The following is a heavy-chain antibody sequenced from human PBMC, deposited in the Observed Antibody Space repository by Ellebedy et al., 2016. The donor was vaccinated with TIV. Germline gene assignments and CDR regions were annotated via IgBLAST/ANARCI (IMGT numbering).Heavy chain of an antibody. J-gene: IGHJ4*02. D-gene: IGHD1-26*01. V-gene: IGHV4-39*01. CDR1: GDSISFSSYF. CDR3: ARQVGALDY. Sequence: SETLSLTXTVSGDSISFSSYFWGWIRQPPGKGLEWIGSIYNSGSTYYNPPLKSRVTISIDTSKKQFSLKLSSVTAADTAVYYCARQVGALDYWGQGTLVTVSS. CDR2: IYNSGST.